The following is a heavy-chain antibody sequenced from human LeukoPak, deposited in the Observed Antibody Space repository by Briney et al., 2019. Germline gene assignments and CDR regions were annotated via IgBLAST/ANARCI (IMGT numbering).Heavy chain of an antibody. D-gene: IGHD6-19*01. Sequence: PGGSLRLSWVASGFTFSAYVMAWVRQAPGKGLEWVSGISGSGVSAYYGDSVKGRFTISRENPKNTVYLQMDSLRAEDTAVYYCAKRRSGSSGWFPFDSWGQGTLVTVSS. CDR2: ISGSGVSA. J-gene: IGHJ4*02. V-gene: IGHV3-23*01. CDR1: GFTFSAYV. CDR3: AKRRSGSSGWFPFDS.